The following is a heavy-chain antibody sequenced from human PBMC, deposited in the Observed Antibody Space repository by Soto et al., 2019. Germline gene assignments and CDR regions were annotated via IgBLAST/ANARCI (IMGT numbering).Heavy chain of an antibody. Sequence: PGGSLRLSCAASGFTFSSYAMSWVRQAPGKGLEWVSAISGSGGSTYYADSVKGRFTISRDNSKNTLYLQMNSLRAEGTAVYYCAKDQIAVAGPASDFDYWGQGTLVTVSS. CDR3: AKDQIAVAGPASDFDY. J-gene: IGHJ4*02. CDR1: GFTFSSYA. V-gene: IGHV3-23*01. CDR2: ISGSGGST. D-gene: IGHD6-19*01.